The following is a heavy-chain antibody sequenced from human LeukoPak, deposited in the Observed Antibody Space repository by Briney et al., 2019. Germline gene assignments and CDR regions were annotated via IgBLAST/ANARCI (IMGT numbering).Heavy chain of an antibody. CDR2: IYSGGST. J-gene: IGHJ6*03. CDR1: EFSVGSNY. D-gene: IGHD3-10*01. V-gene: IGHV3-66*01. CDR3: AKDSAFYYIDV. Sequence: GGSLRLSCAASEFSVGSNYMTWVRQAPGKGLEWVSLIYSGGSTYYADSVKGRFTISRDNSKNTLYLQMNSLRAEDTAVYYCAKDSAFYYIDVWGKGTTVIISS.